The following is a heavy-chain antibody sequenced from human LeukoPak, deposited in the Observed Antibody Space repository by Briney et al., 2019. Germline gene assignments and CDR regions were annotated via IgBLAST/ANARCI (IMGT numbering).Heavy chain of an antibody. J-gene: IGHJ4*02. CDR2: IKQDGSEK. CDR3: ASLGGKWNYPFDN. V-gene: IGHV3-7*03. CDR1: GFVFRNYF. Sequence: GGSLRLSCAASGFVFRNYFMSWVRQAPGKGLKWVANIKQDGSEKYYVDSVKGRFTISRDNAKNSLYLQMNSLRAEDTAVYYCASLGGKWNYPFDNWGQGTLVTVSS. D-gene: IGHD1-7*01.